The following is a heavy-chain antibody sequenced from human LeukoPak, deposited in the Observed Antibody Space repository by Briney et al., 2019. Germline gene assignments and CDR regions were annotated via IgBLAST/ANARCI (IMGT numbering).Heavy chain of an antibody. CDR1: GGTFSSYA. V-gene: IGHV1-69*01. Sequence: SVKVSCKASGGTFSSYAISWVRQAPGQGLEWMGGIIPIFGTANYAQKFQGRVTITADESTSTAYMELSSLRSEDTAVYYCARPYSNWRAYYYYGMDVWGQGTTVTVSS. CDR3: ARPYSNWRAYYYYGMDV. D-gene: IGHD4-11*01. J-gene: IGHJ6*02. CDR2: IIPIFGTA.